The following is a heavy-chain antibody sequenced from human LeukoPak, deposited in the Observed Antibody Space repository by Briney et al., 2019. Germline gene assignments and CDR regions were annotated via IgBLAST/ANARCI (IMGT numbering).Heavy chain of an antibody. V-gene: IGHV4-38-2*02. CDR1: GYSISNGYY. CDR2: IYHRGST. CDR3: ARGAKYYAIWRGYAGYSDY. Sequence: SETLSLTCTVSGYSISNGYYWGWIRQPPGKGLEWVGSIYHRGSTYYNPSLRSRVTISLDRSKKKFSLKLTSVTAADTAVYFCARGAKYYAIWRGYAGYSDYWGQGISVTVSS. D-gene: IGHD3-3*01. J-gene: IGHJ4*02.